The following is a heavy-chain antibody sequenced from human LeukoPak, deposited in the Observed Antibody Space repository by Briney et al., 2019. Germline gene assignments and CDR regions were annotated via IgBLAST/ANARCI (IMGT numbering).Heavy chain of an antibody. D-gene: IGHD3-22*01. CDR3: ARESESSGWYDF. V-gene: IGHV3-21*04. J-gene: IGHJ5*01. CDR2: ISGNSAFI. Sequence: PGGSLRLSCAASGFTFNTYAMTWVRQAPGKGLEWVSSISGNSAFIYYADSVRGRFTISRDNSKNSLYLQMSSLRIEDTALYYCARESESSGWYDFWGQGTLVTVSS. CDR1: GFTFNTYA.